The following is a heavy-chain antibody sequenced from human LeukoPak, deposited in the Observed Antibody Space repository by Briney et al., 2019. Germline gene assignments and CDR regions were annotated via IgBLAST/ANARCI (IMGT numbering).Heavy chain of an antibody. D-gene: IGHD2-2*01. CDR3: ARVGYCSSTSCHWFED. CDR2: IKQDGSEK. Sequence: SGGSLRLSCAAPGFTFSSYWMSWVPQAPGKGLEWVANIKQDGSEKYFVDSVKGRFTISKNNVNTSLYLQMNRLRAEDTALYCCARVGYCSSTSCHWFEDWGQGTLVTVSS. V-gene: IGHV3-7*01. J-gene: IGHJ4*02. CDR1: GFTFSSYW.